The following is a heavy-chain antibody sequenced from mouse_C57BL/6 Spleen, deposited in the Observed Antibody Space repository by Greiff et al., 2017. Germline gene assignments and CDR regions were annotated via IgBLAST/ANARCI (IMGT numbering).Heavy chain of an antibody. Sequence: QVQLQQSGPELVKPGASVKLSCKASGYTFTSYDINWVKQRPGQGLEWIGWIYPRDGSTKYNEKFKGKATLTVDTSSSTAYMELHSLTSEDSAVYFCAPIYYDYDGWYFDVWGTGTTVTVSS. CDR3: APIYYDYDGWYFDV. V-gene: IGHV1-85*01. J-gene: IGHJ1*03. CDR2: IYPRDGST. CDR1: GYTFTSYD. D-gene: IGHD2-4*01.